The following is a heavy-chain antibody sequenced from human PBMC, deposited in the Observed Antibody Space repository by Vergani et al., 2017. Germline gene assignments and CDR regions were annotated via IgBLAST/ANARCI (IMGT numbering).Heavy chain of an antibody. V-gene: IGHV1-18*04. CDR1: GYTFTSYG. D-gene: IGHD3-22*01. Sequence: QVQLVQSGAEVKKPGASVKVSCKASGYTFTSYGISWVRQAPGQGLEWMGWISAYNGNTNYAQKLQGRVTMNTDTSTSTAYMELRSLRSDDTAVYYCAREGFGDYYYSSGYYQNDAFDIWGQGTMVTVSS. CDR3: AREGFGDYYYSSGYYQNDAFDI. J-gene: IGHJ3*02. CDR2: ISAYNGNT.